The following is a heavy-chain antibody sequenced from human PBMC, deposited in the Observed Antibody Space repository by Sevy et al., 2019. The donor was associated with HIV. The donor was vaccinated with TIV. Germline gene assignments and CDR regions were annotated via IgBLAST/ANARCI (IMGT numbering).Heavy chain of an antibody. J-gene: IGHJ4*02. CDR1: GFTFSSYW. V-gene: IGHV3-7*01. CDR3: ARGPSGAAAGRFDS. D-gene: IGHD6-13*01. Sequence: GGSLRLSCAASGFTFSSYWINWVRQAPGEGLEWVANINQGGNQKHYMDSVKGRFPISRDNAENAVYLQMNSLRVEDTAVYYCARGPSGAAAGRFDSWGQGTLVTVSS. CDR2: INQGGNQK.